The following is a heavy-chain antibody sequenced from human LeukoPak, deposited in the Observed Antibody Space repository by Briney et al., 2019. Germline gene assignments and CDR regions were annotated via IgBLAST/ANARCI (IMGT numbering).Heavy chain of an antibody. CDR2: IYYSGST. J-gene: IGHJ4*02. D-gene: IGHD3-16*01. CDR3: AGPGGDFDY. Sequence: SETLSLTCTVSGGSISSYYWTWIRQPAGKGLEWIGYIYYSGSTNYNPSLKGRVTISVDTSKNQFSLSLRSVTAADTAVYYCAGPGGDFDYWGQGTLVTVSS. CDR1: GGSISSYY. V-gene: IGHV4-59*12.